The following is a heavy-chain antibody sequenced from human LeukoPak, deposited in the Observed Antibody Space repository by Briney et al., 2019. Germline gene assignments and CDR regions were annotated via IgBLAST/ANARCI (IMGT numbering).Heavy chain of an antibody. J-gene: IGHJ5*02. CDR1: GGSISSSSYY. V-gene: IGHV4-39*01. Sequence: SETLSLTCTVSGGSISSSSYYWGWIRQPPGKGLGGIGSIYYSGSTYYNPSLKSRVTISVDTSKNQFSLKLSSVTAADTAVYYCARPLRGQNWFDPWGQGTLVTVSS. CDR3: ARPLRGQNWFDP. CDR2: IYYSGST.